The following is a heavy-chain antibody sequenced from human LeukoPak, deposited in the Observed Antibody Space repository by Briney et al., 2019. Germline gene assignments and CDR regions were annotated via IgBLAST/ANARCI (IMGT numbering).Heavy chain of an antibody. D-gene: IGHD2-15*01. Sequence: GGPLRLSCAASGFTLGSYEMNWVRQAPGKGLEWVSYISSSGSTIYYADSVKGRLTISRDNAKSSLYLQMNSLRAEDTAVYYCATRYCSGSSCYALDHWGQGTLVTVSS. CDR3: ATRYCSGSSCYALDH. CDR2: ISSSGSTI. CDR1: GFTLGSYE. J-gene: IGHJ4*01. V-gene: IGHV3-48*03.